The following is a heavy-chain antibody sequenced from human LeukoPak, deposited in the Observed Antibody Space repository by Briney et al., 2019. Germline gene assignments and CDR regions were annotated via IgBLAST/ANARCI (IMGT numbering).Heavy chain of an antibody. CDR3: ARGRSGRYFYFDY. V-gene: IGHV4-59*01. J-gene: IGHJ4*02. Sequence: SETLSLTCTVSGGSISSYYWSWIRQPPGKGLEWIGYIYYSGSTNYNPSLKSRVTISVDTPKNQFSLKLSSVTAADTAVYYCARGRSGRYFYFDYWGQGTLVTVSS. D-gene: IGHD1-26*01. CDR1: GGSISSYY. CDR2: IYYSGST.